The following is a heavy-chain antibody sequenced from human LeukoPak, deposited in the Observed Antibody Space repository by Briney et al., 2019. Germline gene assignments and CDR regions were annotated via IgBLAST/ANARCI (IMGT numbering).Heavy chain of an antibody. CDR3: ARGYDFWSGTFDY. V-gene: IGHV4-61*02. J-gene: IGHJ4*02. Sequence: PSQTLSLTCTDSGGSISSGSYYWSWIRQPAGKGLEWIGRIYTSGSTNYNPSLKSRVTISVDTSKNQFSLKLSSVTAADTAVYYCARGYDFWSGTFDYWGQGTLVTVSS. CDR2: IYTSGST. CDR1: GGSISSGSYY. D-gene: IGHD3-3*01.